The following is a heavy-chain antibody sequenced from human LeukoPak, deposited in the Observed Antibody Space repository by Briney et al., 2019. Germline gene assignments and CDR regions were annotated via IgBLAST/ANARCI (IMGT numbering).Heavy chain of an antibody. CDR2: ISWNGGTI. Sequence: GGSLRLSCVVSGFTFDDYGMHWVRQAPGKGLEWVSGISWNGGTIRYADAVKGRFTISRDNAKNSLYLQMNSLRLEDTAIYYCAKEAYEFHYYFDSWGQGTLVTVSS. J-gene: IGHJ4*02. CDR1: GFTFDDYG. CDR3: AKEAYEFHYYFDS. D-gene: IGHD3-22*01. V-gene: IGHV3-9*01.